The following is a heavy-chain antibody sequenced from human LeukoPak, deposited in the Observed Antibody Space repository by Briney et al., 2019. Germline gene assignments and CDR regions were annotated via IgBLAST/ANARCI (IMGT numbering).Heavy chain of an antibody. Sequence: GESLKISCKGSGYSFTSYWIGWVRQMPGKGLEWMGIIYPGDSDTRYSPSFQGQVTISADKSISTAYLQWSSPKASDTAMYYCAVGWDCSSTSCYEGYYFDYWGQGTLVTVSS. V-gene: IGHV5-51*01. D-gene: IGHD2-2*01. CDR2: IYPGDSDT. CDR1: GYSFTSYW. CDR3: AVGWDCSSTSCYEGYYFDY. J-gene: IGHJ4*02.